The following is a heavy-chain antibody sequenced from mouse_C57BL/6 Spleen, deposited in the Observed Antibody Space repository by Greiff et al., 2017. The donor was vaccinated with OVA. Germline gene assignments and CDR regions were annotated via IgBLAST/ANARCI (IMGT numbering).Heavy chain of an antibody. J-gene: IGHJ3*01. V-gene: IGHV3-1*01. Sequence: DVQLQESGPGMVKPSQSLSLTCTVTGYSITSGYDWHWIRHFPGNKLEWMGYISYSGSTNYNPSLKSRISITHDTSKNHFFLKLNSVTTEDTATYYCARGIYYDYEGAYWGQGTLVTVSA. D-gene: IGHD2-4*01. CDR3: ARGIYYDYEGAY. CDR2: ISYSGST. CDR1: GYSITSGYD.